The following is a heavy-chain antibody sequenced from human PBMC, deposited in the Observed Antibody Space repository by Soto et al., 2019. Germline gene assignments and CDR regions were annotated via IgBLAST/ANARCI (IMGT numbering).Heavy chain of an antibody. CDR3: ARRGGAADHNPYYYYYYGMDV. J-gene: IGHJ6*02. D-gene: IGHD6-13*01. Sequence: QVQLVQSGAEVKKPGSSVKVSCKASGGTFSSYAISWVRQAPGQGLEWMGGIIPIFGTANYAQKFQGGVTITADESTSAAYRELSSLRSEDTDVYYCARRGGAADHNPYYYYYYGMDVWGQGTTVTVSS. CDR1: GGTFSSYA. V-gene: IGHV1-69*01. CDR2: IIPIFGTA.